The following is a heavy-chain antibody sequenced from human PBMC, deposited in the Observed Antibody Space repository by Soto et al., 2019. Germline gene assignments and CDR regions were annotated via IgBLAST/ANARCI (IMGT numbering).Heavy chain of an antibody. CDR1: GGSISSSSYY. J-gene: IGHJ4*02. Sequence: QLQLQESGPGLVKPSETLSLTCTVSGGSISSSSYYWGWIRQPPGKGLEWIGSIYYSGSTYYNPSLKSRVTISVDTSKNQFSLKLSSVTAADTAVYYCARQYDYVWGSRPYYFDYWGQGTLVTVSS. CDR3: ARQYDYVWGSRPYYFDY. V-gene: IGHV4-39*01. D-gene: IGHD3-16*01. CDR2: IYYSGST.